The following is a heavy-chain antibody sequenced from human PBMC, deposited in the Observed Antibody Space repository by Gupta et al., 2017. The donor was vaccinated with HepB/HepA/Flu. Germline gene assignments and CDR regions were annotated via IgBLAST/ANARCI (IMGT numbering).Heavy chain of an antibody. J-gene: IGHJ6*03. D-gene: IGHD2-2*01. CDR2: IYTSGST. V-gene: IGHV4-4*07. Sequence: QVQLQESGPGLVKPSETLSLTCTVSGGYLSDYYWSWVRPPAGKGLGWVGRIYTSGSTNYNPSLKSRVTMSLDTSKNQFSLMVNSVTAADTGVYYCARDVDCSSTTCYDGVGYYYYYMDVWGKGTTVTVSS. CDR3: ARDVDCSSTTCYDGVGYYYYYMDV. CDR1: GGYLSDYY.